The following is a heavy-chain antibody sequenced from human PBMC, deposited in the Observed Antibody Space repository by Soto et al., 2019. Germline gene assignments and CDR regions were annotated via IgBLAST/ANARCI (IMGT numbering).Heavy chain of an antibody. CDR1: GGSISSGGYY. CDR2: IYYSGST. Sequence: SETLSLTCTVSGGSISSGGYYWSWIRQHPGKGLEWIGYIYYSGSTYYNPSLKSRVTISVDTSKNQFSLKLSSVTAADTAVYYCASRYSYGSSNYYYGMDVWGQGTTVTVS. D-gene: IGHD5-18*01. J-gene: IGHJ6*02. CDR3: ASRYSYGSSNYYYGMDV. V-gene: IGHV4-31*03.